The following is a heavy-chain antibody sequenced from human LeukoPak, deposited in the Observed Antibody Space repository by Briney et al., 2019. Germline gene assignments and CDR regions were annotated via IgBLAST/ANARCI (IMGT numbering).Heavy chain of an antibody. Sequence: GGSLRLSCAASGFTFSSYSMNWVRQAPGKGLEWVSSISGSSSYIYYADSVKGRFTISRDNAKNSLYLQMNSLRAEDTAVYYCARDVQQDSFDYWGQGTLVTVSS. J-gene: IGHJ4*02. D-gene: IGHD6-13*01. CDR1: GFTFSSYS. CDR2: ISGSSSYI. CDR3: ARDVQQDSFDY. V-gene: IGHV3-21*06.